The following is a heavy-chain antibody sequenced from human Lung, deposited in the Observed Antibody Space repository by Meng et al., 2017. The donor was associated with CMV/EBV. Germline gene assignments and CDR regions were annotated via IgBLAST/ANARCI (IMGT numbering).Heavy chain of an antibody. V-gene: IGHV3-21*01. CDR3: TRPDSSYWPSDD. CDR1: GFTFRNYN. D-gene: IGHD6-6*01. CDR2: ISTMSTYM. J-gene: IGHJ4*02. Sequence: SCAASGFTFRNYNMNWIRQAPGKGLEWVSSISTMSTYMKYADSVKGRFTISRDNAKSSLYLQMNSLRAEDTAVYYCTRPDSSYWPSDDWGQGTXVTVSS.